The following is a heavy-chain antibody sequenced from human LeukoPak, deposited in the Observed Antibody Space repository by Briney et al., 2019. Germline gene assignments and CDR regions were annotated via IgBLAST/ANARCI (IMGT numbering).Heavy chain of an antibody. CDR1: GFTFSSYA. Sequence: PGGSLRLSCAASGFTFSSYAMSWVRQAPGKGLEWVSAISGSGGSTYYADSVKGRFTISRDNSKNTLYLQMNSLRAEDTAVYYCARGRGVNSSSWGYYYMDVWGKGTTVTVSS. J-gene: IGHJ6*03. CDR3: ARGRGVNSSSWGYYYMDV. D-gene: IGHD6-13*01. V-gene: IGHV3-23*01. CDR2: ISGSGGST.